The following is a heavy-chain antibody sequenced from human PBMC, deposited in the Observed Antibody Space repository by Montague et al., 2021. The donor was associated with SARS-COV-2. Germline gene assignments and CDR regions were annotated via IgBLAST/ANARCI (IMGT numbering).Heavy chain of an antibody. CDR3: VREGDCSGTTCYGWFDH. V-gene: IGHV4-59*01. D-gene: IGHD2-2*01. CDR1: GDSISGYY. J-gene: IGHJ5*02. Sequence: SETLSLTCNVSGDSISGYYWSWIRQPPGKGLEWIGYIHSSGSTNYNPSLKSRLTISVDMSNNQFSLKLHSVTAADTAVYYCVREGDCSGTTCYGWFDHWGQGNLVIVSS. CDR2: IHSSGST.